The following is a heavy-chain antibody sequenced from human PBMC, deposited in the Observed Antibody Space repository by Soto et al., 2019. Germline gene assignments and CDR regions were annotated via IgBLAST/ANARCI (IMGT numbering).Heavy chain of an antibody. V-gene: IGHV4-30-4*01. J-gene: IGHJ4*02. CDR1: GDSISSVFYY. D-gene: IGHD3-10*01. Sequence: QVQLQESGPRLVKPSQTLSLTCTVSGDSISSVFYYWSWIRQPPGKGLEWIGYIYYSENAYYNPSPKSRVSMSVDTFKNQFSLRLTSVTSADTAVYYCAQTDYGSGAYLIWGQGTLVPVSS. CDR2: IYYSENA. CDR3: AQTDYGSGAYLI.